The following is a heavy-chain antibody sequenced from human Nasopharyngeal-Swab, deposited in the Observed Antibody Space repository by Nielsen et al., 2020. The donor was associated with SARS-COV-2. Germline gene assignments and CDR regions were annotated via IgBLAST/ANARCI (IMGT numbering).Heavy chain of an antibody. CDR2: ISSTGDYI. CDR3: SRDTPAMFAY. Sequence: GESLKISCVASGFTFSLYTMNWVRQTPEKGLEWVSAISSTGDYIYHAASVKGRFTISRDNAKSSVYLQMDNLRAEDTAVYYCSRDTPAMFAYWGQGTLVTVSS. CDR1: GFTFSLYT. V-gene: IGHV3-21*01. J-gene: IGHJ4*02.